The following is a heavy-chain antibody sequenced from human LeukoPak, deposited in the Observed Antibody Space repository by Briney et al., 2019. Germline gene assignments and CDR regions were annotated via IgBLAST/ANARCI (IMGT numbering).Heavy chain of an antibody. CDR3: ARDLTYSGWYYFDY. CDR2: IWYDGSNK. CDR1: GFTFSSYG. J-gene: IGHJ4*02. Sequence: GGSLRLSCAASGFTFSSYGMHWVRQAPGKGLEWVAVIWYDGSNKYYADSVKGRFTISRDNSKNTLYLQMNSLRAEDSAVYYCARDLTYSGWYYFDYWGQGTLVTVSS. V-gene: IGHV3-33*01. D-gene: IGHD6-19*01.